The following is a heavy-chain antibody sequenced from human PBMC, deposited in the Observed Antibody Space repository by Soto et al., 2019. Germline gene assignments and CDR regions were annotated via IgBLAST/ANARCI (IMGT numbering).Heavy chain of an antibody. CDR3: TRGLVPAVKTFVP. Sequence: EVQLVESGGGLVQPGGSLRLSCVASGFTFSNYWMHWVRQAPGKGLVWVSRINGDGGSTAYADSVKGRFTISRDNARNTLYLQMNSLGAEDTAVYYCTRGLVPAVKTFVPWGQGTLVTVSP. V-gene: IGHV3-74*01. D-gene: IGHD2-2*01. CDR2: INGDGGST. J-gene: IGHJ5*02. CDR1: GFTFSNYW.